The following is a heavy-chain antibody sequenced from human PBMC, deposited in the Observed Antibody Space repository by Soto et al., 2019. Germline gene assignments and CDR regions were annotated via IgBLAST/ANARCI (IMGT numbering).Heavy chain of an antibody. CDR1: GGSFSGYY. D-gene: IGHD5-12*01. CDR3: AKIPRGPKDAFDV. CDR2: INHSGST. J-gene: IGHJ3*01. Sequence: QVQLQQWGAGLLKPSETLSLTCAVYGGSFSGYYWSWIRQPPGKGLEWIGEINHSGSTNYNPSLKRRVNISIDTSKNQFSLKLSSMTAADTAVYYCAKIPRGPKDAFDVWGQGTMVTVSS. V-gene: IGHV4-34*01.